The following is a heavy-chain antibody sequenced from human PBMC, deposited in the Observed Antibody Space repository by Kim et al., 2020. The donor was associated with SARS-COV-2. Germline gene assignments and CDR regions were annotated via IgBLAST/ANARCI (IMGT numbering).Heavy chain of an antibody. CDR1: GFTFDDYT. J-gene: IGHJ4*02. CDR2: ISWDGGIT. V-gene: IGHV3-43*01. Sequence: WGSLRLSCAASGFTFDDYTMYWVRQAPGKGLEWVSLISWDGGITNYADSVKDRFTISRDNSENSLYLQMNSLTTEDTALYYCAKVYPSGNYYPPFDYWGQGTLVTVSS. CDR3: AKVYPSGNYYPPFDY. D-gene: IGHD3-10*01.